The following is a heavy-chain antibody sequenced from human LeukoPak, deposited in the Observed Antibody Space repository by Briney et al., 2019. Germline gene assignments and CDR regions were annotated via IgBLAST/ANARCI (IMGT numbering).Heavy chain of an antibody. D-gene: IGHD6-13*01. CDR3: ARGWYSSSWYESIKFGD. J-gene: IGHJ4*02. V-gene: IGHV1-46*01. CDR2: INPSGSST. Sequence: ASLKVSCKASGYTFTSYYMHWVRQAPGQGLEWMGIINPSGSSTSYAHKFQGRVTITRDTSTNTLYMELSSLRSEDTAVYYCARGWYSSSWYESIKFGDWGQGTLVSVAS. CDR1: GYTFTSYY.